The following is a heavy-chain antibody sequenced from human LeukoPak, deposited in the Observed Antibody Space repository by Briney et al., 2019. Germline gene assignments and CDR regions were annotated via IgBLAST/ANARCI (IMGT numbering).Heavy chain of an antibody. CDR2: TDTKTGNP. CDR3: AIHPSDSSGYFSY. Sequence: ASVKVSCKASGYTFSSCAINWVRQAPGQGLEYMGWTDTKTGNPTYAQGFTGRFVFSLDTSVSTAYLQISSLKAEDTAVYYCAIHPSDSSGYFSYWGQGALVTVSS. V-gene: IGHV7-4-1*02. J-gene: IGHJ4*02. D-gene: IGHD3-22*01. CDR1: GYTFSSCA.